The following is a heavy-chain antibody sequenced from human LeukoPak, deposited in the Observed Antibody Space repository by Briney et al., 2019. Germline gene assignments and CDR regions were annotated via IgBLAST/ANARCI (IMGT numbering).Heavy chain of an antibody. J-gene: IGHJ4*02. Sequence: PSETLSLTCAVSGYSISSGYYWGWILQPPGKGLEWIGSIYHSGSTYYNPSLKSRVTISVDTSKNQFSLKLSSVTAADTAVYYCASLRYCSGGSCQHFDYWGQGTLVTVSS. CDR3: ASLRYCSGGSCQHFDY. D-gene: IGHD2-15*01. V-gene: IGHV4-38-2*01. CDR2: IYHSGST. CDR1: GYSISSGYY.